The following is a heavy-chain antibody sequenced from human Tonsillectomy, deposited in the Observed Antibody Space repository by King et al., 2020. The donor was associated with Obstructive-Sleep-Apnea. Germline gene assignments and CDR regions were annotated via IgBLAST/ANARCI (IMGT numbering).Heavy chain of an antibody. CDR2: IFSSDEK. Sequence: TLTESGPVLVKPTETLTLPCTVSGFSLSDTTMGVSWIRQPPGTALEWLAHIFSSDEKSYSTSLKSRLAISKDTSKSQVVLTMTNMDPVATATYYCARNNWNYVSNWFDPWGQGTLVTVSS. CDR1: GFSLSDTTMG. J-gene: IGHJ5*02. CDR3: ARNNWNYVSNWFDP. D-gene: IGHD1-7*01. V-gene: IGHV2-26*01.